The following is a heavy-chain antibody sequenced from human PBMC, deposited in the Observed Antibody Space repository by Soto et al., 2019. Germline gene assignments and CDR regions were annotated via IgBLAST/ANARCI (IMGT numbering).Heavy chain of an antibody. CDR1: GYSNTIYG. CDR2: ISAYNGNT. D-gene: IGHD3-9*01. CDR3: ARYFDWTFYYYYGMDV. V-gene: IGHV1-18*01. Sequence: WASVNVSCKASGYSNTIYGISWVRQAPGQGLEWMGWISAYNGNTNYAQKLQGRVTMTTDTSTSTAYMELRSLRSDDTAVYYCARYFDWTFYYYYGMDVWGQGTTVTVSS. J-gene: IGHJ6*02.